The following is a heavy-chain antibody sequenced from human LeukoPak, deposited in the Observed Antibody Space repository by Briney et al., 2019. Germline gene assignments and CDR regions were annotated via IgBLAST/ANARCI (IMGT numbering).Heavy chain of an antibody. CDR3: ARHGTSSGYDIGY. J-gene: IGHJ4*02. CDR2: IYYSGST. CDR1: GGSISSSSYY. D-gene: IGHD3-22*01. V-gene: IGHV4-39*01. Sequence: SETLSLTCTVSGGSISSSSYYRGWTRQPPGKGLEWIGSIYYSGSTYYNPSLKSRVTISVDTSKNQFSLKLSSVTAADTAVYYCARHGTSSGYDIGYWGQGTLVTVSS.